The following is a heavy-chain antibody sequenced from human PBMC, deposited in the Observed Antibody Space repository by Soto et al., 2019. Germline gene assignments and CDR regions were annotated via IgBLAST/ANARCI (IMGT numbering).Heavy chain of an antibody. V-gene: IGHV1-3*05. CDR3: ARVRPPGSSYGPYDY. CDR2: INAGNGNT. D-gene: IGHD5-18*01. Sequence: QVQLVQSGAEEKKPGASVKVSCKTSGYTFTNYPIHWVRQAPGQRLEWMGWINAGNGNTRYSQKFQGRVTITNDTSASTAYMELSSLRSEDTAVYYCARVRPPGSSYGPYDYWGQGTLVTVSS. J-gene: IGHJ4*02. CDR1: GYTFTNYP.